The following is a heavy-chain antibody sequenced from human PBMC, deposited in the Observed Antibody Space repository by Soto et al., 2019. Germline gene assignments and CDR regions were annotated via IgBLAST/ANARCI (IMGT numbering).Heavy chain of an antibody. CDR1: GFIFSNYP. Sequence: PGGSLRLSCAASGFIFSNYPMTWFRQAPGRGPEWVAGNTGSGETPYYADSVKGRFTVSRDNFQSTLHLHMSSLRADDAAVYYCATDRRITMVRGFLSSFDHWGQGALVTVSS. J-gene: IGHJ4*02. V-gene: IGHV3-23*01. CDR3: ATDRRITMVRGFLSSFDH. D-gene: IGHD3-10*01. CDR2: NTGSGETP.